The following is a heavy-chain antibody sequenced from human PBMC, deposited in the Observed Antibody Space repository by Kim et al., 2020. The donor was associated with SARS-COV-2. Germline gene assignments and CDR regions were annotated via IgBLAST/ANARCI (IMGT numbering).Heavy chain of an antibody. Sequence: GGSLRLSCAASGFTFDDYAMNWVRQAPGKGLEWVSLISGNGGSTYYADSVKGRFTISRDNSKNSLYLQMNTVRTEDTALYYCAKDICYGSGSHYGMDVWGQGTTVTVSS. CDR3: AKDICYGSGSHYGMDV. V-gene: IGHV3-43*02. CDR1: GFTFDDYA. CDR2: ISGNGGST. J-gene: IGHJ6*02. D-gene: IGHD3-10*01.